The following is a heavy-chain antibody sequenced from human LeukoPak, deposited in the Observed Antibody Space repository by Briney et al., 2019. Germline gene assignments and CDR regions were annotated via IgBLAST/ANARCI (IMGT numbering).Heavy chain of an antibody. J-gene: IGHJ5*02. Sequence: ASVKVSCKASGYTFTSYAMNWVRQAPGQGLEWMGWISAYNGNTNYAQKLQGRVTMTTDTSTSTAYMELRSLRSDDTAVYYCARNLVGNWFDPWGQGTLVTVSS. V-gene: IGHV1-18*01. CDR3: ARNLVGNWFDP. CDR2: ISAYNGNT. CDR1: GYTFTSYA. D-gene: IGHD1-26*01.